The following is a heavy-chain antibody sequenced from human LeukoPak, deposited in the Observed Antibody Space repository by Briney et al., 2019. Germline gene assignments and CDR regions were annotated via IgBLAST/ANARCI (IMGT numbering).Heavy chain of an antibody. CDR2: ISDSGST. CDR3: ARHERMTTYDY. D-gene: IGHD4-11*01. Sequence: SETLSLTCTVSGGSISSYFWSWIRQPPGKGLEWIGYISDSGSTDYNASLRSRVTMSVDTSKNTFSLNLNSMTAADTAVYYCARHERMTTYDYWGQGTLVTVSS. V-gene: IGHV4-59*08. J-gene: IGHJ4*02. CDR1: GGSISSYF.